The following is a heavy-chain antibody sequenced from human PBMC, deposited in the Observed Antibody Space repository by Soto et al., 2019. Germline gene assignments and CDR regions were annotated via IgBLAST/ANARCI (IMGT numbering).Heavy chain of an antibody. V-gene: IGHV1-18*04. CDR3: ARVDDDIGGTFLPRQY. D-gene: IGHD3-16*01. CDR1: GYTFANYV. CDR2: IASNTGNT. Sequence: QVQLIQSGPEVKQPGASVRISCKASGYTFANYVIIWVRQAPGHGHVWLAWIASNTGNTDYAQKLRGRVTVTTDTSTSVASVDLRSLTSDDTAFYYCARVDDDIGGTFLPRQYWGQGTLVTVSS. J-gene: IGHJ4*02.